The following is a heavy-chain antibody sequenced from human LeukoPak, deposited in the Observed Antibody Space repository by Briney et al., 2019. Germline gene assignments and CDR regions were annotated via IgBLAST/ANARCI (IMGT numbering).Heavy chain of an antibody. D-gene: IGHD2-2*01. Sequence: RASVKVSCKASGGTFGSYAISWVRQAPGQGLEWMGGIIPIFGTANYAQKFQGRVTITTDESTSTAYMELSSLRSEDTAVYYCASYEGCSSTSCSLGPFDYWGQGTLVTVSS. CDR1: GGTFGSYA. CDR3: ASYEGCSSTSCSLGPFDY. CDR2: IIPIFGTA. V-gene: IGHV1-69*05. J-gene: IGHJ4*02.